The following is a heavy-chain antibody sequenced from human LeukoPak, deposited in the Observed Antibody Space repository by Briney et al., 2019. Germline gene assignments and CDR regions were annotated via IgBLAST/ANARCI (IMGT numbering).Heavy chain of an antibody. V-gene: IGHV1-3*01. D-gene: IGHD3-16*01. CDR1: GYTFTSYA. J-gene: IGHJ4*02. Sequence: ASVKVSCKASGYTFTSYAMHWVRQAPGQRLEWMGWINAGNGNTKYSQKFQGRVTITRDTSASTAHMELSSLRSEDTAVYYCARDVGGSYFDYWGQGTLVTVSS. CDR2: INAGNGNT. CDR3: ARDVGGSYFDY.